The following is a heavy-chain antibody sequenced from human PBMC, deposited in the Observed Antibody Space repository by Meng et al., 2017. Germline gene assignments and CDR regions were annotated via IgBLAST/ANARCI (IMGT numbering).Heavy chain of an antibody. V-gene: IGHV3-74*01. CDR1: GFTFRNYW. CDR3: ARSDWFDP. Sequence: VPRGEAGGGLVQAGGSLRLSCTASGFTFRNYWMHWVRQAPGKGLVWVSRIKPDGTMTVYADSVKGRFTISRDNAKNTLYLQMNSLRSDDTAVYYCARSDWFDPWGQGTLVTVSS. J-gene: IGHJ5*02. CDR2: IKPDGTMT.